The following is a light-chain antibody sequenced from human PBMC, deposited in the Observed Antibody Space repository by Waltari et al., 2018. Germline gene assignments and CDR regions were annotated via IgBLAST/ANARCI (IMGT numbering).Light chain of an antibody. CDR2: DVS. J-gene: IGLJ2*01. V-gene: IGLV2-14*03. CDR1: SSDVGGYNY. Sequence: QSALTQPASVSGSPGQSITIPCTGTSSDVGGYNYVSWYQPHPGKAPKLMIYDVSYRPSGVSNRFSGSKSGNTASLTISGLQAEDEADYYCSSYTSRSTWVFGGGTKLTVL. CDR3: SSYTSRSTWV.